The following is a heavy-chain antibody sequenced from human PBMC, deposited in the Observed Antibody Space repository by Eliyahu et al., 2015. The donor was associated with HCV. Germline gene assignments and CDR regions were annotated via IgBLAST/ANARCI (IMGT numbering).Heavy chain of an antibody. CDR1: GDSVSSNSAA. Sequence: QVQLQQSGPGLVKPSQTLSLTCAISGDSVSSNSAAXNWIXQSPSRGLEWLGRTYYRSKWYNDYAVSVKSRITINPDTSKNQFSLQLNSVTPEDTAVYYCARDRLVYSSSWYSRTVGYYYYGMDVWGQGTTVTVSS. J-gene: IGHJ6*02. CDR3: ARDRLVYSSSWYSRTVGYYYYGMDV. CDR2: TYYRSKWYN. D-gene: IGHD6-13*01. V-gene: IGHV6-1*01.